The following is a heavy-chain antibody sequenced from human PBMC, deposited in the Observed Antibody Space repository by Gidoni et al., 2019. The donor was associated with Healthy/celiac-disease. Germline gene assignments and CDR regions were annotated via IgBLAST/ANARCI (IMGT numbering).Heavy chain of an antibody. V-gene: IGHV3-30*18. CDR1: GFTFSSYG. CDR2: ISYDGSNK. Sequence: QVQLVESGGGVVQPGRSLRLPCAASGFTFSSYGMHWVRQAPGKGLEWVAVISYDGSNKYYADSVKGRFTISRDNSKNTLYLQMNSLRAEDTAVYYCAKAYGSYNFDYWGQGTLVTVSS. D-gene: IGHD1-26*01. J-gene: IGHJ4*02. CDR3: AKAYGSYNFDY.